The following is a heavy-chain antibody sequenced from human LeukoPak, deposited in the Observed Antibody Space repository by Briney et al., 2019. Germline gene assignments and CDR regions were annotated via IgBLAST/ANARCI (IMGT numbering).Heavy chain of an antibody. Sequence: GGSLRLSCAASGFTFSSYSMNWVRQAPGKGLEWVSYITNSGTTIYYADSVKGRFTISRDDAYNSLYLQMNSLRAEDTAVYYCVRDHLWAFDIWGQGTVVTVSS. D-gene: IGHD2-21*01. CDR3: VRDHLWAFDI. J-gene: IGHJ3*02. V-gene: IGHV3-48*04. CDR1: GFTFSSYS. CDR2: ITNSGTTI.